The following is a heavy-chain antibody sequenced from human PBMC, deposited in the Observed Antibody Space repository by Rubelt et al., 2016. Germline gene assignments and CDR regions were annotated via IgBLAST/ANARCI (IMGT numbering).Heavy chain of an antibody. J-gene: IGHJ5*02. CDR2: INHSGST. D-gene: IGHD6-13*01. CDR1: GGSFSGYY. CDR3: AGGLARAAAAPRRLWFDP. V-gene: IGHV4-34*01. Sequence: QVQLQQWGAGLLKPSETLSLTCAVYGGSFSGYYWSWIRQPPGKGLEWIGEINHSGSTNYNPSLKSRVTISVEPSRTQVSLKVSSVTAAETAVYYCAGGLARAAAAPRRLWFDPWGQGTLVTVSS.